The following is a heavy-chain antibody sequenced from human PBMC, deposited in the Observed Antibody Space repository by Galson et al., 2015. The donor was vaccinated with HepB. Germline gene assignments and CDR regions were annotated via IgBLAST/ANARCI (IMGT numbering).Heavy chain of an antibody. D-gene: IGHD3-3*01. CDR3: AKVTWSGGSSSAA. Sequence: SLRLSCATSGFTFSAADINWVRQAPGKGLEWVAGISISADTTHYAENAKGRFTISSANSKNTVDLQMDSLRADDTAIYYCAKVTWSGGSSSAAWGQGTLVTVSS. J-gene: IGHJ5*02. CDR1: GFTFSAAD. V-gene: IGHV3-23*01. CDR2: ISISADTT.